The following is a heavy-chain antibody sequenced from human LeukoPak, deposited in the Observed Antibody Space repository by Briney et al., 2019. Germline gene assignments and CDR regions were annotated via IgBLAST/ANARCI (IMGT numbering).Heavy chain of an antibody. D-gene: IGHD2-21*02. CDR3: ARAQVVVVTGFDAFDI. V-gene: IGHV4-61*02. J-gene: IGHJ3*02. CDR2: IYTSGST. CDR1: GGSISSGSYY. Sequence: SETLSLTCTVSGGSISSGSYYWSWIRQPAGKGVEWIGRIYTSGSTNYNPSLKSRVTISVDTSKNQFSLKLSSVTAADTAVYYCARAQVVVVTGFDAFDIWGQGTMVTVSS.